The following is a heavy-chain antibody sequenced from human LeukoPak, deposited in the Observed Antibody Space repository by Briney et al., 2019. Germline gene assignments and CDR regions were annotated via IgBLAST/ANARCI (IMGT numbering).Heavy chain of an antibody. CDR2: INTYNGNT. CDR1: DYTFTNYG. Sequence: VSVKVSCKASDYTFTNYGLSWVRQAPGQGLEWMGWINTYNGNTNYAQNLQGRVTMTTDTSTSTAYMELSSLRSDDTAVYYCARGVGAGYWYFDLWGRGTLVIVSS. CDR3: ARGVGAGYWYFDL. V-gene: IGHV1-18*01. J-gene: IGHJ2*01. D-gene: IGHD1-26*01.